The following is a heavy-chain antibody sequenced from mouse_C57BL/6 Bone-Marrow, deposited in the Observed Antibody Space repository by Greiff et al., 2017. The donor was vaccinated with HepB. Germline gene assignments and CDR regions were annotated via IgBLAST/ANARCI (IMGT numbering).Heavy chain of an antibody. CDR2: IWTGGGT. V-gene: IGHV2-9-1*01. Sequence: VKLQESGPGLVAPSQSLSITCTVSGFSLTSYAISWVRQPPGKGLEWLGVIWTGGGTNYNSALKSRLSISKDNSKSQVFLKMNSLQTDDTARYYCARGAYYSNYVAMDYWGQGTSVTVSS. CDR3: ARGAYYSNYVAMDY. J-gene: IGHJ4*01. CDR1: GFSLTSYA. D-gene: IGHD2-5*01.